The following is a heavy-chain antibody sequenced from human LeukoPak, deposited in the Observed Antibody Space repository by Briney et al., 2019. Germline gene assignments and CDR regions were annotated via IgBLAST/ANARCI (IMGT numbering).Heavy chain of an antibody. CDR2: ISGDGGST. CDR1: GFTFNDYA. D-gene: IGHD3-22*01. V-gene: IGHV3-43*02. CDR3: AKDGSYDRSGYYYGRFDY. J-gene: IGHJ4*02. Sequence: GGSLRLSCAASGFTFNDYAMHWVRQAPGKGLEWVSLISGDGGSTYYADSMKGRFTISRDNSKNSLYLQMNSLRTEDTALYYCAKDGSYDRSGYYYGRFDYWGQGTLVTVSS.